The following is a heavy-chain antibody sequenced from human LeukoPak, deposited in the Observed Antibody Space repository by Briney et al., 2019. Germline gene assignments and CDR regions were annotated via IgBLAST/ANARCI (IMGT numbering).Heavy chain of an antibody. CDR3: AREGSTSCYLGYRSGGNWFDP. D-gene: IGHD2-2*01. CDR2: IYYSGST. Sequence: SQTLSLTCTVSGGSISSGDYYWSWIRQPPGKGLEWIGYIYYSGSTYYNPSLKSRVTISVDTSKNQFSLKLSSVTAADTAVYYCAREGSTSCYLGYRSGGNWFDPWGQGTLVTVSS. V-gene: IGHV4-30-4*01. J-gene: IGHJ5*02. CDR1: GGSISSGDYY.